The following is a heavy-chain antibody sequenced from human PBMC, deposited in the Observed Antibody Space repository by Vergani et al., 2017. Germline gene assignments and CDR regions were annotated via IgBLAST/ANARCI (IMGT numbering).Heavy chain of an antibody. J-gene: IGHJ4*02. CDR2: VSGSSATP. V-gene: IGHV3-23*01. CDR1: GFSFPGYA. CDR3: TKRTFDY. Sequence: EVQLLESGGGLVQPGGSLRLSCEASGFSFPGYAMSWVRQAPGKGLEWVSSVSGSSATPYYADSVKGRFTISRDNSKNTLHLQMNSLRADDTAVYYCTKRTFDYWGQGTLVTVSS.